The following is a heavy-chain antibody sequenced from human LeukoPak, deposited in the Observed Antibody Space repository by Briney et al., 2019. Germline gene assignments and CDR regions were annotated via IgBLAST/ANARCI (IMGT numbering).Heavy chain of an antibody. CDR3: ATKPMDYGDYDPEDYFDY. D-gene: IGHD4-17*01. Sequence: GASVKVSCKVSGYTLTELSMHWVRQAPGKGLEWMGGFDPEDGETIYAQKFQGRVTMTEDTSTDTAYMELSSLRSEDTAVYYCATKPMDYGDYDPEDYFDYWGQGTLVTVSS. CDR1: GYTLTELS. J-gene: IGHJ4*02. CDR2: FDPEDGET. V-gene: IGHV1-24*01.